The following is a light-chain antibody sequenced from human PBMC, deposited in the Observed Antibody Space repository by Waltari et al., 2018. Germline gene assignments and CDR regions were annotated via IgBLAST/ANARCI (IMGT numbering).Light chain of an antibody. CDR3: QKYNSAPWT. Sequence: DIPMTESPASLSASVGDRVTITCRASQCISNYLAWYQQKPGKVPKLLIYAASTLQSGVPSRFSGSGSGTDFTLTISSLQPEDVATYYCQKYNSAPWTFGQGTKVEIK. J-gene: IGKJ1*01. V-gene: IGKV1-27*01. CDR2: AAS. CDR1: QCISNY.